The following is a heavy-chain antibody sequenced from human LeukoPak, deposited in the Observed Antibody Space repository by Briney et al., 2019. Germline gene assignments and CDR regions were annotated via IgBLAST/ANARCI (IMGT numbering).Heavy chain of an antibody. CDR3: ARGGYYDSSGYYAGADAFDI. CDR1: GYTFTSYY. CDR2: INPSGGST. J-gene: IGHJ3*02. Sequence: GASVKVSCKASGYTFTSYYMHWVRQAPGQGLEWMGIINPSGGSTSYAQKFQGRVTMTRDTSTSTVYMELSSLRSEDTAVYYCARGGYYDSSGYYAGADAFDIWGQGTMVTVSS. D-gene: IGHD3-22*01. V-gene: IGHV1-46*01.